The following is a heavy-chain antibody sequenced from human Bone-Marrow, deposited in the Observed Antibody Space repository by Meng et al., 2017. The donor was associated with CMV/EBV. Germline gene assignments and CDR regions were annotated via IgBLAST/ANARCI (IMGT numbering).Heavy chain of an antibody. CDR3: AKDSSSWYFGAFDI. CDR1: GFTFSSYS. Sequence: GESLKISCAASGFTFSSYSMNWVRQTPGKGLEWVSSISTSSSSIYYADSVKGRFTISRDNAKNSLYLQMNSLRAEDTAVYYCAKDSSSWYFGAFDIWGQGTMVTVSS. CDR2: ISTSSSSI. D-gene: IGHD6-13*01. J-gene: IGHJ3*02. V-gene: IGHV3-21*01.